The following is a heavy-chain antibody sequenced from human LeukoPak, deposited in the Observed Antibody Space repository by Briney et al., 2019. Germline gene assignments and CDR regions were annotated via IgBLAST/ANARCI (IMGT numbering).Heavy chain of an antibody. Sequence: SETLSLTCTVSGGSISSGGYYWGWIRQHPGKGLEWIGYIYYSGSTYYNPSLKSRVTISVDTSKNQFSLKLSSVTAADTAVYYCARDGSRGFDYWAQGTLVTVSS. CDR3: ARDGSRGFDY. CDR1: GGSISSGGYY. J-gene: IGHJ4*02. V-gene: IGHV4-31*03. CDR2: IYYSGST. D-gene: IGHD3-10*01.